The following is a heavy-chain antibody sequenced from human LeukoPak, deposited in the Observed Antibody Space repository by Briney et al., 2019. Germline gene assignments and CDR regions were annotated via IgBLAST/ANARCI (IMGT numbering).Heavy chain of an antibody. D-gene: IGHD6-13*01. V-gene: IGHV1-46*01. Sequence: ASVKVSCKASGYTFTSYYMHWVRQAPGQGLEWMGIINPSGGSTSYAQKFQGRVTMTRDASTSTAYMELSSLRSEDTAVYYCACRCSGAYSSSGWGQGTMVTVSS. CDR2: INPSGGST. J-gene: IGHJ3*01. CDR3: ACRCSGAYSSSG. CDR1: GYTFTSYY.